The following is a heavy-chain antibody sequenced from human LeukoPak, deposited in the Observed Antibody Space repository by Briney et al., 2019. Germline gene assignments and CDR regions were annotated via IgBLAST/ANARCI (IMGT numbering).Heavy chain of an antibody. CDR3: ARGPSPYSN. J-gene: IGHJ4*02. CDR1: GLTFSSYG. Sequence: GGTLRLSCAASGLTFSSYGMSWVRQAPGRGLEWVSAISTTGGTTYYADSVKGRFTISRDNSKNTLYLQMNSLRAEDTAVYYCARGPSPYSNWGQGTLVTVSS. CDR2: ISTTGGTT. D-gene: IGHD4-11*01. V-gene: IGHV3-23*01.